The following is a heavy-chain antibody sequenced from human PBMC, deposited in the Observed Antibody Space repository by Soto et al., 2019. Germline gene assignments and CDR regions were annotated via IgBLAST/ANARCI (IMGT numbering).Heavy chain of an antibody. CDR3: AKEGDIPAFDI. V-gene: IGHV3-9*01. CDR2: ISWNSGSI. J-gene: IGHJ3*02. Sequence: EVQLVESGGGLVQPGRSMRLSCAASGFTFDDYAMHWVRQAPGKGLEWVSGISWNSGSIGYADSVKGRFTISRDNAKNSLYLQMTSLRAEDTALYYCAKEGDIPAFDIWGQGTMVTVSS. D-gene: IGHD5-12*01. CDR1: GFTFDDYA.